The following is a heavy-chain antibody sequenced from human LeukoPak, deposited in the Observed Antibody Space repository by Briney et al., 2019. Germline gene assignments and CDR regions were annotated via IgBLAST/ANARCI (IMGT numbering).Heavy chain of an antibody. Sequence: PGGSLRLSCAASGFTFSSYGMNWVRQAPGKGLEWVANIKQDGSEKYYVDSVKGRFTISRDNAKNSLYLQMNSLRAEDTAVYYCAKIAARLYYYYYYMDVWGKGTTVTVSS. CDR2: IKQDGSEK. D-gene: IGHD6-6*01. J-gene: IGHJ6*03. CDR1: GFTFSSYG. CDR3: AKIAARLYYYYYYMDV. V-gene: IGHV3-7*01.